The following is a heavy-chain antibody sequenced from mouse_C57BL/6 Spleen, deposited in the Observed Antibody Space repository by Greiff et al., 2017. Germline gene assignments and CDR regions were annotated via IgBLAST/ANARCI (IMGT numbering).Heavy chain of an antibody. V-gene: IGHV1-61*01. CDR1: GYTFTSYW. Sequence: QVQLKQPGAELVRPGSSVKLSCKASGYTFTSYWMDWVKQRPGQGLEWIGNIYPSDSETHYNQKFKDKATLTVDKSSSTAYMQLSSLTSEDSAVYYCARKFYYYFDYWGQGTTLTVSS. CDR2: IYPSDSET. CDR3: ARKFYYYFDY. D-gene: IGHD1-1*01. J-gene: IGHJ2*01.